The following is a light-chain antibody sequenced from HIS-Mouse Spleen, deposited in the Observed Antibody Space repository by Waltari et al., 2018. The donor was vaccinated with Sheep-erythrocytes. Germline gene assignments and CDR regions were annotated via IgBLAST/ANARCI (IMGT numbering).Light chain of an antibody. Sequence: QSVLTQPPSASGTPGQRVTISCSGSSSNIGSNTVNWYQKLPGTAPKLRIYSNNQRPSGVPDRFSGSKSGTSASLAISGLQSEDEADYYCAAWDDSLNGYVFGTGTKVTVL. J-gene: IGLJ1*01. CDR2: SNN. V-gene: IGLV1-44*01. CDR1: SSNIGSNT. CDR3: AAWDDSLNGYV.